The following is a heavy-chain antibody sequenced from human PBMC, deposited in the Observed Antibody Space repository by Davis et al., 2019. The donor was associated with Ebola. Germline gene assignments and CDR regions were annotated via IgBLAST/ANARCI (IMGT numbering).Heavy chain of an antibody. CDR3: AKEGRYCSGGSCLVYYYYGMDV. D-gene: IGHD2-15*01. J-gene: IGHJ6*04. V-gene: IGHV3-23*01. CDR2: ISGSGGST. CDR1: GFTFSSYA. Sequence: PGGSLRLSCAASGFTFSSYAMSWVRQAPGKGLEWVSAISGSGGSTYYADSVKGRFTISRDNSKNTLYLQMNSLRAEDTAVYYCAKEGRYCSGGSCLVYYYYGMDVWGKGTTVTVSS.